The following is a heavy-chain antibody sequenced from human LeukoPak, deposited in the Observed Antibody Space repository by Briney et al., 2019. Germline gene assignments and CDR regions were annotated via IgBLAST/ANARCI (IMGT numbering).Heavy chain of an antibody. CDR2: ISGSGGTT. D-gene: IGHD4-17*01. V-gene: IGHV3-23*01. Sequence: PSGGSLRLSCKASGFSFSLYAMSWVRQAPGKGLEWVSTISGSGGTTYYADSVKGRFTISRHNSKNTLYLQMNSLRAEDTAVYYCAKEATVTPGNVNWFDPWGQGTLVTVSS. CDR1: GFSFSLYA. J-gene: IGHJ5*02. CDR3: AKEATVTPGNVNWFDP.